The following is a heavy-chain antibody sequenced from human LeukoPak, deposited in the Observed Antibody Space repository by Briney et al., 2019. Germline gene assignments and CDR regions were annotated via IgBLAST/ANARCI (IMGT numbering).Heavy chain of an antibody. Sequence: GGSLRLSCVASGFIFSSYSMNWVRQAPGKGLEWVSSISSSSIYIYYADSVKGRFTISRDNAKKSLYLQMNSLRAEDTAIYYCARDSDVHCSGGSCTNFDYWGQGTLVTVSS. D-gene: IGHD2-15*01. CDR2: ISSSSIYI. CDR3: ARDSDVHCSGGSCTNFDY. V-gene: IGHV3-21*01. CDR1: GFIFSSYS. J-gene: IGHJ4*02.